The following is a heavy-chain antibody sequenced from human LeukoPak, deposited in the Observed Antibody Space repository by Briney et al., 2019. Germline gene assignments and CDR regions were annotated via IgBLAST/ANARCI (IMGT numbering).Heavy chain of an antibody. CDR3: ARIDPLGFFDQ. D-gene: IGHD6-25*01. CDR2: IFYSGHS. V-gene: IGHV4-59*12. CDR1: GAFSSRYY. Sequence: PSETLSHACSVSGAFSSRYYWSWVRQPLGKGLEWLGSIFYSGHSNYNASLTSRISMSVDTSKAQFSLELTSVTAADTALYYCARIDPLGFFDQWGPGTLVTVSS. J-gene: IGHJ4*02.